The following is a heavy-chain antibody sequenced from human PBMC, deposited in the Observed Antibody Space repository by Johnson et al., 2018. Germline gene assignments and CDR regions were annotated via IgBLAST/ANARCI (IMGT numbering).Heavy chain of an antibody. Sequence: QVQLVQSGAEVKKPGASVKVSCKASGYTFTSYDINWVRQAPGQGPEWMGWMNPDTGDTGYVQKFQGRVTMTRDTYISTAYIELTNLRSDDTAVYYCARSLKGGGGFVDYWGHGTLVTASS. CDR1: GYTFTSYD. J-gene: IGHJ4*01. CDR2: MNPDTGDT. V-gene: IGHV1-8*01. CDR3: ARSLKGGGGFVDY. D-gene: IGHD3-16*01.